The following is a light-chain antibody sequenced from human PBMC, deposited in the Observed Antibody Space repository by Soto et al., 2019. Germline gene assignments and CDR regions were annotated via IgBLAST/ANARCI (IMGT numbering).Light chain of an antibody. J-gene: IGKJ1*01. Sequence: DIQMTQSPSTLSGSVGDRVTITCRASQTISSWLAWYQQKPGKAPNLLIYKASTLKSGVPSRFSGSGSGTEVTLTISSLQPDDFATYYCQHYNSYSDAFGQGTKVELK. CDR3: QHYNSYSDA. V-gene: IGKV1-5*03. CDR1: QTISSW. CDR2: KAS.